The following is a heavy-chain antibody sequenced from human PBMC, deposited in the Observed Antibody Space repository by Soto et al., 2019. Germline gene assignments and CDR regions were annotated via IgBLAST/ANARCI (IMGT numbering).Heavy chain of an antibody. Sequence: QITLKESGPTLVKPTQTLTLTCTFTGFSLNTRGVAVAWIRQPPGKALEWLGLLYWDDDTRYSPSLKRRVIIARDTAEHQVVLTLPDLDPVDTATYFCAHTFGIFTGYNINFDYWGQGALVTVSS. J-gene: IGHJ4*02. CDR3: AHTFGIFTGYNINFDY. CDR1: GFSLNTRGVA. CDR2: LYWDDDT. V-gene: IGHV2-5*02. D-gene: IGHD3-9*01.